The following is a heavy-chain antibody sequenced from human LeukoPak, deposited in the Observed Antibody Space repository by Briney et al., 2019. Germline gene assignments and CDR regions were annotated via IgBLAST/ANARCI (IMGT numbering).Heavy chain of an antibody. CDR3: AKDVITGTHPLSWFDP. CDR1: GFTFSSYG. D-gene: IGHD1-20*01. J-gene: IGHJ5*02. Sequence: QPGGSLRLSCAASGFTFSSYGMHWVRQAPGKGLEWVAFIRYDGSNKYYADSVKGRFTISRDNSKNTLYLQMNSLRAEDTAVYYCAKDVITGTHPLSWFDPWGQGTLVTVSS. CDR2: IRYDGSNK. V-gene: IGHV3-30*02.